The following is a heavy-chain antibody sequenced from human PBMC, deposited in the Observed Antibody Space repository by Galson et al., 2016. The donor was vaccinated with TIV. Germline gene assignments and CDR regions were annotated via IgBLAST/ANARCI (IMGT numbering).Heavy chain of an antibody. Sequence: SLRLSCAASGFTFDDYGMHWVRQPPGKGLEWVSGITWNSVGIDYADSVKGRFTISRDNAKNSLYLQMNSLRPDDTALYYCAKEQSCGGDCYLFDFWGPGALVTVSS. CDR1: GFTFDDYG. J-gene: IGHJ4*02. CDR3: AKEQSCGGDCYLFDF. D-gene: IGHD2-21*02. CDR2: ITWNSVGI. V-gene: IGHV3-9*01.